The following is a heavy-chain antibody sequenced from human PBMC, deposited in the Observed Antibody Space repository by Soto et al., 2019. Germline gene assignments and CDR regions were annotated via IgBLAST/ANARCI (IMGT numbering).Heavy chain of an antibody. CDR1: GFTFSSYA. V-gene: IGHV3-64*01. J-gene: IGHJ4*02. CDR2: ISSNGGST. Sequence: EVQLVESGGGLVQPGGSLRLSCAASGFTFSSYAMHWVRQAPGKGLEYVSVISSNGGSTYYANSVKGRFTISRDNSKNTLYLQMGSLRAEDVAVYYCASGPSGRYYWGQGTPVTVSS. CDR3: ASGPSGRYY.